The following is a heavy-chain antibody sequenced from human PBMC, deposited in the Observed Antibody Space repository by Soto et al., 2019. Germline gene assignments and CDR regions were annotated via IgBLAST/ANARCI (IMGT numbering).Heavy chain of an antibody. Sequence: PGGSLRLSCAASGFNFGPFWMHWVRQVPGKGLVWVSHINSDGSTIVYADSVKGRFTISRDNAKSTLFLQMNSLRVEDTAAYYCARDRGYPDSFDIWGQGTMVTVSS. V-gene: IGHV3-74*01. CDR3: ARDRGYPDSFDI. CDR1: GFNFGPFW. D-gene: IGHD3-10*01. J-gene: IGHJ3*02. CDR2: INSDGSTI.